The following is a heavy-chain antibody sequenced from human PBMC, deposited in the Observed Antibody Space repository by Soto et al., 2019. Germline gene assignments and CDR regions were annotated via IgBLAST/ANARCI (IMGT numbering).Heavy chain of an antibody. J-gene: IGHJ6*02. CDR3: ARTIAPAADYNYYGMDV. CDR2: IYPVDSDI. CDR1: GYSFASYW. V-gene: IGHV5-51*01. D-gene: IGHD2-2*01. Sequence: GESLKISCRGSGYSFASYWIAWVRQMPGNGLEWMGIIYPVDSDIRYSPSFQGQVTISADKSISTAYLQWSSLQASDTAMYYCARTIAPAADYNYYGMDVWGPGTTVTVSS.